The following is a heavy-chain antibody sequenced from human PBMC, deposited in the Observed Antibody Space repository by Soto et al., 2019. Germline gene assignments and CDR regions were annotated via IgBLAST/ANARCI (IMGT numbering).Heavy chain of an antibody. D-gene: IGHD3-3*01. CDR1: GFTFSSYS. J-gene: IGHJ4*02. V-gene: IGHV3-21*01. CDR2: ISSSSSYI. Sequence: EVQLVESGGGLVKPGGSLRLSCAASGFTFSSYSMNWVRQAPGKGLEWVSSISSSSSYIYYADSVKGRFTISRDNAKNSLYLQMNSLRAEDTAVYYCAREVDDFWSGYYSPFDYWGQGTLVTVSS. CDR3: AREVDDFWSGYYSPFDY.